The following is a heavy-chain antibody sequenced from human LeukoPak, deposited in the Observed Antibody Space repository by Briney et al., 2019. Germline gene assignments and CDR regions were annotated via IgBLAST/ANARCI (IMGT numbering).Heavy chain of an antibody. CDR3: ARVSYPDGFDP. D-gene: IGHD1-26*01. J-gene: IGHJ5*02. V-gene: IGHV1-69*13. Sequence: SVKVSFTASGGTFSIYAISWVRQAPGQGLEWMGGIIPIFGTANYAQKFRGRVTITADESTSTAYMELSSLRSEDTAVYYCARVSYPDGFDPWGQGTLVTVSS. CDR1: GGTFSIYA. CDR2: IIPIFGTA.